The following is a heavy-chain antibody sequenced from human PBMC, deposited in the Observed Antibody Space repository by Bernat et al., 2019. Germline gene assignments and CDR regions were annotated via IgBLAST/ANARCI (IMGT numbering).Heavy chain of an antibody. Sequence: QVQLVESGGGVVQPGRSLRLSCAASGFTFSSYGMHWVRQAPGKGLEWVAVISYDGSNKYYADSVKGRFTISRDNSKNTLYLQMNSLRAEDTAVYYCAKEFRTQLWSPFDYWGQGTLVTVSS. CDR3: AKEFRTQLWSPFDY. V-gene: IGHV3-30*18. J-gene: IGHJ4*02. CDR1: GFTFSSYG. CDR2: ISYDGSNK. D-gene: IGHD5-18*01.